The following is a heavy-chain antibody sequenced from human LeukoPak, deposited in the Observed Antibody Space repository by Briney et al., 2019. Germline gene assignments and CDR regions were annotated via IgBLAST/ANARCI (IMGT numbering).Heavy chain of an antibody. CDR3: ARPYGGNPGYFDY. D-gene: IGHD4-23*01. CDR2: IYYSGTT. V-gene: IGHV4-39*01. CDR1: GGSISSSSEY. J-gene: IGHJ4*02. Sequence: NPSETLSLTCTISGGSISSSSEYCGWIRQPPGKGLEWIGNIYYSGTTYYNPSLKSRVTISVDTSKSQFSLKLSSVTAADMAVYYCARPYGGNPGYFDYWGQGTLVTVSS.